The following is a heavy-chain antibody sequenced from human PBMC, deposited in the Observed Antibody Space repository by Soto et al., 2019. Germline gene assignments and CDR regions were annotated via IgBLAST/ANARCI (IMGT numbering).Heavy chain of an antibody. CDR3: ARLYYCGGDCYSRGNAFDI. CDR2: ISAYNGNT. Sequence: ASVKVSCKASGYTFTSYGISWVRQAPGQGLEWMGWISAYNGNTNYAQKLQGRVTMTTDTSTSTAYMELRSLRSDDTAVYYCARLYYCGGDCYSRGNAFDIWGQGTMVTVSS. V-gene: IGHV1-18*01. J-gene: IGHJ3*02. CDR1: GYTFTSYG. D-gene: IGHD2-21*01.